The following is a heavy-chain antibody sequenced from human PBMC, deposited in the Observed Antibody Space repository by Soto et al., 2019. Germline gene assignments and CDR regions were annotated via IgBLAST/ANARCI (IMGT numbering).Heavy chain of an antibody. CDR1: GGSMRSDNYF. V-gene: IGHV4-30-4*01. CDR2: IYYSGSA. J-gene: IGHJ5*02. Sequence: QVRLQESGPGLVKPSQTLSLTCTVSGGSMRSDNYFWSWIRQPPGKVLEWIGYIYYSGSAYYNPSLERRITMSVYSSKKQVSLKLTSVTAADTAIYYCAGLKSSQSVSDPADRGSHWFDPWGQGALVTVSS. CDR3: AGLKSSQSVSDPADRGSHWFDP. D-gene: IGHD2-2*01.